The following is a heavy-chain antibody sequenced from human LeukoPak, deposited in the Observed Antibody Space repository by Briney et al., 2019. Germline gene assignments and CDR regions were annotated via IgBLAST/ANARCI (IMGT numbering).Heavy chain of an antibody. CDR2: INHSGST. D-gene: IGHD3-10*01. V-gene: IGHV4-34*01. CDR1: GGSFSGYY. Sequence: PSETLSLTCAVYGGSFSGYYWSWIRQPPGKGPEWIGEINHSGSTNYNPSLKSRVTISVDTSKNQFSLKLSSVTAADTAVYYCARGVYYGSGNDFRFDPWGQGTLVTVSS. CDR3: ARGVYYGSGNDFRFDP. J-gene: IGHJ5*02.